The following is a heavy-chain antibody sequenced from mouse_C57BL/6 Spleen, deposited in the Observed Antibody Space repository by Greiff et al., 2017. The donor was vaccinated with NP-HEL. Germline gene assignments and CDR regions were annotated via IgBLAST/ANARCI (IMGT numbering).Heavy chain of an antibody. CDR2: IYPGDGDT. D-gene: IGHD1-1*01. CDR3: AVDYYGYGYFDV. J-gene: IGHJ1*03. V-gene: IGHV1-82*01. CDR1: GYAFSSSW. Sequence: VQLQQSGPELVKPGASVKISCKASGYAFSSSWMNWVKQRPGKGLEWIGRIYPGDGDTNYNGKFKGKATLTADKSSSTAYMQLSSLTSEDSAVYFCAVDYYGYGYFDVWGTGTTVTVSS.